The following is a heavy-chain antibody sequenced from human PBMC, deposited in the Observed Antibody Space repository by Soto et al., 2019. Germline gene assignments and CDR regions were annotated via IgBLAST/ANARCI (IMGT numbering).Heavy chain of an antibody. CDR3: ARGPDGYSYNWFDP. J-gene: IGHJ5*02. CDR1: GITFSSYS. V-gene: IGHV3-21*01. CDR2: MSSSNNYM. D-gene: IGHD4-4*01. Sequence: PGGALRLSCAASGITFSSYSMNWVRQAPGKGLEWVSSMSSSNNYMYYADSVKGRFTISRDNAKNSLYLQMNSLRVEDTAVYYCARGPDGYSYNWFDPWGQGTLVTVSS.